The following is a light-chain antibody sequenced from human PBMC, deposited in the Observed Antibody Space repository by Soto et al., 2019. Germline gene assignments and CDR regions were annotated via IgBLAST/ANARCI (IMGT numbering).Light chain of an antibody. Sequence: EIVLTQSPGTLSLSPGERATLSCRASQSVSSSYLAWYQQKPGQAPRHLIYCASSRATGIPDRFSASGSGTDFTLTISRLEPEDFAVYYCQQDGSSPLTFDQETRQEIK. CDR1: QSVSSSY. CDR2: CAS. V-gene: IGKV3-20*01. J-gene: IGKJ5*01. CDR3: QQDGSSPLT.